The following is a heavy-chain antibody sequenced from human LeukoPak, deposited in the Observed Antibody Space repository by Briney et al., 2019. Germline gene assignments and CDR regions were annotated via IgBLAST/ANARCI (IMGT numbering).Heavy chain of an antibody. Sequence: PSETLSLTCTVSGGSISSSSYYWGWLRQPPGKGLEWIGSIYYSGSTYYNPSLKSRVTISVDTSKNQFSLKLSSVTAADTAVYYCARATNPYYYGSGSYSPLLYYYYMDVWGKGTTVTVSS. V-gene: IGHV4-39*07. CDR3: ARATNPYYYGSGSYSPLLYYYYMDV. CDR2: IYYSGST. D-gene: IGHD3-10*01. J-gene: IGHJ6*03. CDR1: GGSISSSSYY.